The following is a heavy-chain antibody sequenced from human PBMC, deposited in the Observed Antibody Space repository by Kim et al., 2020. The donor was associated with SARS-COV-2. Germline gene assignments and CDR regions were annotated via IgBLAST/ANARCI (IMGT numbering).Heavy chain of an antibody. J-gene: IGHJ5*02. D-gene: IGHD2-2*01. CDR1: GLTFRNYG. CDR2: ISYDGTIQ. V-gene: IGHV3-30*18. Sequence: GGSLRLSCAASGLTFRNYGMHWVRQAPGKGLEWVADISYDGTIQYYGDSVEGRFTISRDNSKNTLYLQMNSLRLEDTAVYYCAKGPIAVVSGGKMWLDPWGQGTPVTVSS. CDR3: AKGPIAVVSGGKMWLDP.